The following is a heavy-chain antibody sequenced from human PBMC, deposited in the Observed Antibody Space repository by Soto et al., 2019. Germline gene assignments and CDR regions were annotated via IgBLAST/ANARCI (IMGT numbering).Heavy chain of an antibody. CDR2: ISGSGGST. J-gene: IGHJ4*02. V-gene: IGHV3-23*01. Sequence: PGGSLRLSCAASGFTFSSYAMSWVRQAPGKGLEWVSAISGSGGSTYYADSVKGRFTISRDNSKNTLYLQMNSLRAEDTAVYYCAKDDGDSSGYPYYFDYWGQGTLVTVSS. CDR3: AKDDGDSSGYPYYFDY. D-gene: IGHD3-22*01. CDR1: GFTFSSYA.